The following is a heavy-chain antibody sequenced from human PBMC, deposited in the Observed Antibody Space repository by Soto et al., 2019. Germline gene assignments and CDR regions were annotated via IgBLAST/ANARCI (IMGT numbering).Heavy chain of an antibody. V-gene: IGHV3-23*01. CDR1: GFTFSSYA. CDR2: ISGSGGST. CDR3: AKDRHGYCSGGSCPNNWFDP. J-gene: IGHJ5*02. D-gene: IGHD2-15*01. Sequence: EVQLLESGGGLVQPGGSLRLSCAASGFTFSSYAMSWVRQAPGKGLEWVSAISGSGGSTYYADSVKGRFTISRDNSKNTLYLQMNSLRAEDTAVYYCAKDRHGYCSGGSCPNNWFDPWGQGTLVTVSS.